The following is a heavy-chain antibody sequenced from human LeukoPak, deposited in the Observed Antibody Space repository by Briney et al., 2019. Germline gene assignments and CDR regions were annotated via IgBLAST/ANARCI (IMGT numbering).Heavy chain of an antibody. D-gene: IGHD6-19*01. CDR3: ARRGAGTAGYAFDY. V-gene: IGHV4-59*08. J-gene: IGHJ4*02. CDR1: GGSISSYY. CDR2: IYYSGNT. Sequence: PSETLSLTCTVSGGSISSYYWSWIRQPPGKGLEWIGYIYYSGNTNYNPSLKSRVTISVDTSKNQFSLKLSSVTAADTAVYYCARRGAGTAGYAFDYWGQGTLVTVSS.